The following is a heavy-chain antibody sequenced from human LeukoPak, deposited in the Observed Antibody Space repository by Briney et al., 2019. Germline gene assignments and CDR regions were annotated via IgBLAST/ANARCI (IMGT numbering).Heavy chain of an antibody. J-gene: IGHJ4*02. CDR3: ARGFKISGNYYFDY. Sequence: ASVKVSCKASGYTFTTYDINWVRQAPGQGLEWMGWMNPNSGNTGYAQRFQGRVTMTKNTSVSTAYMDLSSLTSEDTALYYCARGFKISGNYYFDYWGQGSLVTVSS. D-gene: IGHD1-26*01. CDR2: MNPNSGNT. CDR1: GYTFTTYD. V-gene: IGHV1-8*01.